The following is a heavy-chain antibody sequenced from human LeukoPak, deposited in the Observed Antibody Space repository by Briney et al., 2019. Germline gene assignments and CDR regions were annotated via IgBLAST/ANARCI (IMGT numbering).Heavy chain of an antibody. Sequence: SETLSLTCTVSGGSMSNFYWTWMRQPPGKGLEWVGYIYYSGSTNYNPSLKSRVTISVDTSKNQFSLKPSSVTAADTAVYYCARLRDFGSGTYYNDCWGQGTLVTVSS. CDR1: GGSMSNFY. D-gene: IGHD3-10*01. CDR3: ARLRDFGSGTYYNDC. V-gene: IGHV4-59*08. CDR2: IYYSGST. J-gene: IGHJ4*02.